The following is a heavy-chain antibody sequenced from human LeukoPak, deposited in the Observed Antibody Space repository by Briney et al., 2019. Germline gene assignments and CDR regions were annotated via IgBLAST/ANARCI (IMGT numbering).Heavy chain of an antibody. Sequence: SETLSLTCTVSGGSMSSYYWSWIRQPPGKGLGWIGYIYYSGSTNYNPSLQSRVTISVDTSKNQFSLKLTSVTAADTAVYYCARGEGSGWYPTYYYYYYMDVWGKGTTVTVSS. CDR3: ARGEGSGWYPTYYYYYYMDV. CDR1: GGSMSSYY. J-gene: IGHJ6*03. D-gene: IGHD6-19*01. V-gene: IGHV4-59*01. CDR2: IYYSGST.